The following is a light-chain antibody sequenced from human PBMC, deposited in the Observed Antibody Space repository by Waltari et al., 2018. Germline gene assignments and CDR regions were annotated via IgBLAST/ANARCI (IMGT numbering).Light chain of an antibody. V-gene: IGKV3-11*01. J-gene: IGKJ3*01. Sequence: EIVLTQSPATVSLSPGEGATLSCRASQSSSNSLVWYQQKPGQAPRLLIYDASKRATGIPARFSGSGSGTDFTLTISSLEPEDFAVYYCQQRSNPFTFGPGTKVDIK. CDR2: DAS. CDR1: QSSSNS. CDR3: QQRSNPFT.